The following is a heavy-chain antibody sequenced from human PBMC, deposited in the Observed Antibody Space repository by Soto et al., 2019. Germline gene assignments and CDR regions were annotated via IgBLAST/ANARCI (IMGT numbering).Heavy chain of an antibody. Sequence: RQAPGKGLEWVSYISSSGSTIYYADSVKGRFTISRDNAKNSLYLQMNSLRAEDTAVYYCARVGARGYFDYWGQGTLVTVSS. J-gene: IGHJ4*02. CDR3: ARVGARGYFDY. V-gene: IGHV3-48*03. D-gene: IGHD3-16*01. CDR2: ISSSGSTI.